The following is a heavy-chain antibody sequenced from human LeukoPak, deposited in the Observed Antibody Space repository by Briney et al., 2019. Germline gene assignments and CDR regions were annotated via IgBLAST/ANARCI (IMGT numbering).Heavy chain of an antibody. Sequence: SETLSLTCAVYGGSFSGYYWSWIRQPPGKGLEWIGEINHSGSTNYNPSLKSRVTISVDTSKNQFSLKLSSVTAADTAVYYCARGGSNIVVVPAANWFDPWGQETLVTVSS. D-gene: IGHD2-2*01. CDR1: GGSFSGYY. J-gene: IGHJ5*02. CDR2: INHSGST. CDR3: ARGGSNIVVVPAANWFDP. V-gene: IGHV4-34*01.